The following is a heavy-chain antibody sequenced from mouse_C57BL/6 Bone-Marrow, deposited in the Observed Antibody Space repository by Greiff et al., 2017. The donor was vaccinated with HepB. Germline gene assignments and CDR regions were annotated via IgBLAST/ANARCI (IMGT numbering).Heavy chain of an antibody. CDR1: GFSFNTYA. CDR3: VRRGSAMDY. CDR2: IRSKSNNYAT. J-gene: IGHJ4*01. Sequence: EVMLVESGGGLVQPKGSLKLSCAASGFSFNTYAMNWVRQAPGKGLEWVARIRSKSNNYATYYADSVKDRFTISRDDSESMLYLQMNNLKTEDTAMYYCVRRGSAMDYWGQGTSVTVSS. V-gene: IGHV10-1*01.